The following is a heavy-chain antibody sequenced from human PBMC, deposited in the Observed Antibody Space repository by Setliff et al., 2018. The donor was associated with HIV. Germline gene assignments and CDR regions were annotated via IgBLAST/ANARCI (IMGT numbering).Heavy chain of an antibody. CDR2: MNPDSRNT. CDR1: GYTFTNYD. CDR3: ARAGTDYYDRGRRSHYYIDV. J-gene: IGHJ6*03. D-gene: IGHD3-22*01. V-gene: IGHV1-8*02. Sequence: ASVKVSCKPSGYTFTNYDINWVRQAAGQGLEWMGWMNPDSRNTGYAQRFEGSVTMTWDTSISTAYMELNNVKFEDTAVYYCARAGTDYYDRGRRSHYYIDVWARGATVTVSS.